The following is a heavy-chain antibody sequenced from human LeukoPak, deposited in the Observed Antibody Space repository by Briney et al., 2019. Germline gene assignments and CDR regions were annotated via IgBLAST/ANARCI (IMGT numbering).Heavy chain of an antibody. CDR1: GFTFSYYG. J-gene: IGHJ4*02. V-gene: IGHV3-33*01. Sequence: PGRSLRLSCAASGFTFSYYGMHWGRQAPGKGLEWVANIWYDGGSKYYADSVKGRFTISRDNSKNTLNLQMNSLRADDTAVYFCVRDSSGDSSGRPSLDYWGQGTLVTVSS. CDR2: IWYDGGSK. CDR3: VRDSSGDSSGRPSLDY. D-gene: IGHD3-10*01.